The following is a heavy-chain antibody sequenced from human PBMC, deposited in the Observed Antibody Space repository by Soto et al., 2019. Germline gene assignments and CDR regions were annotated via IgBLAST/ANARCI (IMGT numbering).Heavy chain of an antibody. CDR2: ISYDGSNK. J-gene: IGHJ4*02. Sequence: GGSLRLSCAASGFTFSSYAMHWVRQAPGKGLEWVAVISYDGSNKYYADSVKGRFTISRDNSKNTLYLQMNSLRAEDTAVYYCARSENGNSPAMCDYWGQGTLVTVS. D-gene: IGHD4-17*01. CDR3: ARSENGNSPAMCDY. CDR1: GFTFSSYA. V-gene: IGHV3-30-3*01.